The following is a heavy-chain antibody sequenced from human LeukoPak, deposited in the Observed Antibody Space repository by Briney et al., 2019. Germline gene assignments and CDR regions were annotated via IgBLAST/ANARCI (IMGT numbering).Heavy chain of an antibody. CDR1: GGTISSYY. CDR3: ARDLYCGGDCYPSPFDY. J-gene: IGHJ4*02. V-gene: IGHV4-4*07. CDR2: IYTSGST. Sequence: SETLSLTCTVSGGTISSYYWSWIRQPAGKGLEWIGRIYTSGSTNYNPSLKSRVTMSVDTSKNQFSLKLSSVTAADTAVYYCARDLYCGGDCYPSPFDYWGQGTLVTVSS. D-gene: IGHD2-21*01.